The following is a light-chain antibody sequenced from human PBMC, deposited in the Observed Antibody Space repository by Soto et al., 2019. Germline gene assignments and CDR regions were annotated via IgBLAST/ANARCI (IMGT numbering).Light chain of an antibody. J-gene: IGLJ3*02. Sequence: QAVVTQPPSVSGAPGQRVTISCTGSSSNIGAGYDVHWYQQLPGTAPKLLISGNSNRPSGVPDRFSGSKSGTSASLAITGLQAEDEADYYCLSYDSSLSGWVFGGGTKLTVL. CDR1: SSNIGAGYD. CDR2: GNS. V-gene: IGLV1-40*01. CDR3: LSYDSSLSGWV.